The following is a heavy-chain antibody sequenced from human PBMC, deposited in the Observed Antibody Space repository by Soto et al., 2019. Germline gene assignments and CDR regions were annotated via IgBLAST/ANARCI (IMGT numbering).Heavy chain of an antibody. Sequence: ASVKVSCKASGGTFSSYAISWVRQAPGQGLEWMGGIIPIFGTANYAQKFQGRVTITADESTSTAYMELSSLRSEDTAVYYCARNPAFTMVRGVYYYYGMDVWGQGTTVTVSS. CDR3: ARNPAFTMVRGVYYYYGMDV. V-gene: IGHV1-69*13. D-gene: IGHD3-10*01. CDR1: GGTFSSYA. J-gene: IGHJ6*02. CDR2: IIPIFGTA.